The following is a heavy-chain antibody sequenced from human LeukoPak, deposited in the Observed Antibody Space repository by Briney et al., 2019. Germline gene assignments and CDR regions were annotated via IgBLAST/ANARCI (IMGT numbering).Heavy chain of an antibody. J-gene: IGHJ4*02. V-gene: IGHV3-30*03. CDR2: ISYDGSNK. CDR3: ARDLSSSGWFDY. D-gene: IGHD6-19*01. Sequence: PGRSLRLSCAASGFTFSSYGMHWVRQAPGKGLEWVAVISYDGSNKYYADSVKGRFTISRDNSKNTLYLQMNSLRAEDTAVYYCARDLSSSGWFDYWGQGTLVTVSS. CDR1: GFTFSSYG.